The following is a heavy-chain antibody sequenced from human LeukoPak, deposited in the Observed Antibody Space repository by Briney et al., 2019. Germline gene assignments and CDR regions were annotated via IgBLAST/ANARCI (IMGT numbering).Heavy chain of an antibody. Sequence: PSETLSLTCTVSGGSISSSSYYWGWIRQPPGKGLEWIGSIYYSGSTYYNPSLKSRVTISVDTSKNQFSLKLSSVTAADTAVYYCARHRKQIPRFLEWGYLSLPWGQGTLVTVSS. D-gene: IGHD3-3*01. J-gene: IGHJ1*01. CDR2: IYYSGST. V-gene: IGHV4-39*01. CDR1: GGSISSSSYY. CDR3: ARHRKQIPRFLEWGYLSLP.